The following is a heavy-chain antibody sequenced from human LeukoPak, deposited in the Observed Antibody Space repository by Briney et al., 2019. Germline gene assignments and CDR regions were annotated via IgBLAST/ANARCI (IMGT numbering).Heavy chain of an antibody. CDR1: GFTFSSYS. J-gene: IGHJ6*04. Sequence: GGSLRLSCAASGFTFSSYSMNWVRQAPGKGLEWVSYISHSSSTIYYADSVKGRFTISRDNAKNSLYLQMNSLRAEDTAVYYCAELGITMIGGVWGKGTTVTISS. CDR3: AELGITMIGGV. D-gene: IGHD3-10*02. CDR2: ISHSSSTI. V-gene: IGHV3-48*04.